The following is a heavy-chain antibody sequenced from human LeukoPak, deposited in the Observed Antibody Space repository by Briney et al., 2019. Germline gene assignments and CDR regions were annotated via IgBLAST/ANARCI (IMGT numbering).Heavy chain of an antibody. CDR1: GFTFSTYW. V-gene: IGHV3-7*01. CDR3: ARDDIYRKSWFGELLISPDY. Sequence: GGSLRLSCAASGFTFSTYWMSWVRQAPGKGLEWVANIKQDGSEKYYVDSVKGRFTISRDNAKNSLYLQMNSLRAEDTAVYYCARDDIYRKSWFGELLISPDYWGQGTLVSVSS. J-gene: IGHJ4*02. D-gene: IGHD3-10*01. CDR2: IKQDGSEK.